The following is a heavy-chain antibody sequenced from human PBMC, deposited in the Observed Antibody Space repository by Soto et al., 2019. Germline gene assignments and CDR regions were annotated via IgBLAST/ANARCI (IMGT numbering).Heavy chain of an antibody. D-gene: IGHD6-13*01. CDR2: TFPMFGKA. J-gene: IGHJ6*02. Sequence: SVKVSCKASGGTFSSYAISWVRQAPGQGLEWMGGTFPMFGKANYAQKFQGRVTISADKSTSTAYMELSSLTSEDTAVYYCATVDISTWIDGMDVWGQGTTVTVSS. CDR3: ATVDISTWIDGMDV. V-gene: IGHV1-69*06. CDR1: GGTFSSYA.